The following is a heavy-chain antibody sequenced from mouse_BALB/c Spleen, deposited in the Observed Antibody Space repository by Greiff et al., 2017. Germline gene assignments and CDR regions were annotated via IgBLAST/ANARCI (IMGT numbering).Heavy chain of an antibody. CDR3: ARSDGLYYFDY. Sequence: EVQVVESGGGLVQPGGSRKLSCAASGFTFSSFGMHWVRQAPEKGLEWVAYISSGSSTIYYADTVKGRFTISRDNPKNTLFLQMTSLRSEDTAMYNCARSDGLYYFDYWGQGTTLTVSS. CDR1: GFTFSSFG. D-gene: IGHD3-3*01. V-gene: IGHV5-17*02. CDR2: ISSGSSTI. J-gene: IGHJ2*01.